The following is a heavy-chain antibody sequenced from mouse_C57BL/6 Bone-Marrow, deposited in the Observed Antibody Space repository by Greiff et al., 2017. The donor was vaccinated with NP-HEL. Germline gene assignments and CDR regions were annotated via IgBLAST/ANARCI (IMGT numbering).Heavy chain of an antibody. CDR3: AQGGTYYYGGSYDYFDY. CDR1: GYTFTDYY. J-gene: IGHJ2*01. V-gene: IGHV1-76*01. Sequence: VQLQESGPELVRPGASVKLSCKASGYTFTDYYINWVKQRPGQGLEWIARIYPGSGNTYYNEKFKDKATLTAEKSSSTAYMQLSSLTSEDSAVYVCAQGGTYYYGGSYDYFDYSGRGTTLTVSA. CDR2: IYPGSGNT. D-gene: IGHD1-1*01.